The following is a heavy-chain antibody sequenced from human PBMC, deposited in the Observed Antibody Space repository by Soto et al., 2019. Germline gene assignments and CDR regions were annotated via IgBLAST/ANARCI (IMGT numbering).Heavy chain of an antibody. CDR1: GFSFSSFW. CDR2: IKEDGSEK. V-gene: IGHV3-7*05. Sequence: EVQLVESGGGLVQPGGSQRLSCAASGFSFSSFWMSWVRQAPGKGLEWVAAIKEDGSEKNYVDSVRGRFTISRDNAKNSLYLQMNSLRADDTAVYYCARDVIWDQGSLVTVSS. J-gene: IGHJ4*02. CDR3: ARDVI.